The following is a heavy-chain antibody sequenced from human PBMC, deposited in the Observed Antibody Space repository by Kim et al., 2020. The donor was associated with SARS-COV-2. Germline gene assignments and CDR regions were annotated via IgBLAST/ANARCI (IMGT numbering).Heavy chain of an antibody. V-gene: IGHV4-4*02. D-gene: IGHD2-2*01. CDR1: GGSISSSNW. CDR3: ARGDIVVVPAATRGWFDP. J-gene: IGHJ5*02. CDR2: IYHSGST. Sequence: SETLSLTCAVSGGSISSSNWWSWVRQPPGKGLEWIGEIYHSGSTNYNPSLKSRVTISVDKSKNQFSLKLSSVTAADTAVYYCARGDIVVVPAATRGWFDPWGQGTLVTVSS.